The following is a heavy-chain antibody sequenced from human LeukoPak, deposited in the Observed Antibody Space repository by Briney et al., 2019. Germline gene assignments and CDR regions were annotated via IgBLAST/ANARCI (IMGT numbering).Heavy chain of an antibody. CDR3: ARGSSVTIKGNWFDP. CDR2: INPNSGGT. CDR1: GYTFTGYY. J-gene: IGHJ5*02. D-gene: IGHD2-21*02. V-gene: IGHV1-2*02. Sequence: ASVKVSCKASGYTFTGYYMHWVRQAPGQGLEWMGWINPNSGGTNYAQKFQGRVTMTRDTSISTAYMELSRLRSDDTAVYYCARGSSVTIKGNWFDPWGQGTLVTVSS.